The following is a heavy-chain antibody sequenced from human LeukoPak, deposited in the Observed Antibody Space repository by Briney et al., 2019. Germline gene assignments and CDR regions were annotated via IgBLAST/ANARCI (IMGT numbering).Heavy chain of an antibody. CDR3: AREATAAMGEFDY. CDR2: IIPIFGTA. CDR1: GGTFSSYA. V-gene: IGHV1-69*01. Sequence: SVKVSCKASGGTFSSYAISWVRQAPGQGLEWMGGIIPIFGTANYAQKFQGRVTITADESTSTAYMELSSLRSEDTAVYYCAREATAAMGEFDYWGQGTLVTVSS. D-gene: IGHD2-2*01. J-gene: IGHJ4*02.